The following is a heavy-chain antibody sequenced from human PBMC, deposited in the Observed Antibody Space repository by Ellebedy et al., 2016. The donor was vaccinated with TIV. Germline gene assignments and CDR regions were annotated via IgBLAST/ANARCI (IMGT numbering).Heavy chain of an antibody. CDR1: GFTFSGYW. Sequence: GGSLRLSXAASGFTFSGYWISWVRQAPGKGLEWVANIKEDGSEKYYVDSVKGRFTISRDNAKNSLYLQMNSLRAEDTAVYYCAGRGYWGQGTLVTVSS. V-gene: IGHV3-7*02. CDR3: AGRGY. CDR2: IKEDGSEK. J-gene: IGHJ4*02.